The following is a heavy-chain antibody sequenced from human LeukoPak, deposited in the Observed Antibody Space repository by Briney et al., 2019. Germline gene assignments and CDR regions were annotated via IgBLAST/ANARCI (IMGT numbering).Heavy chain of an antibody. CDR1: GGTFSSYA. CDR2: IIPIFGTA. Sequence: ASVKVSCKASGGTFSSYAISWVRQAPGQGLEWMGGIIPIFGTANYAQKFQGRATITADESTSTAYMELSSLRSEDTAVYYCARDRYYDSSGYRAFYYYGMDVWGQGTTVTVSS. V-gene: IGHV1-69*13. CDR3: ARDRYYDSSGYRAFYYYGMDV. D-gene: IGHD3-22*01. J-gene: IGHJ6*02.